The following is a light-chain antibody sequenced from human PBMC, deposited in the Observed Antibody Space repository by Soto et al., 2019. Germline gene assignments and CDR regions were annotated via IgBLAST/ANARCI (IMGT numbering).Light chain of an antibody. CDR3: SSYTSSNTPYV. Sequence: QSALTQPASVSGSPGQSITISCTGSSSDVGAYNFVSWYQHHPGKAPKLILYEVTTRPSGDSSRFSGSKSGNTASLTISGLQADDEANYYCSSYTSSNTPYVFGTGTKVPVL. V-gene: IGLV2-14*01. CDR1: SSDVGAYNF. J-gene: IGLJ1*01. CDR2: EVT.